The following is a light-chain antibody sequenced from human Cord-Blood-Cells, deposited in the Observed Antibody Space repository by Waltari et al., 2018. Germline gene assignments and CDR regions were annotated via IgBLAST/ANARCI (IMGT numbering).Light chain of an antibody. CDR2: DVS. CDR1: SSDVGGYNY. J-gene: IGLJ2*01. V-gene: IGLV2-14*01. CDR3: SSYTSSSTLLV. Sequence: QSALTQPASVSGSPGQSITLSCTGTSSDVGGYNYASWYQQHPGKAPQLMIYDVSNRPSGVSNRFSGSKSGNTASLTISGLQAEDEADYYCSSYTSSSTLLVFGGGTKLTVL.